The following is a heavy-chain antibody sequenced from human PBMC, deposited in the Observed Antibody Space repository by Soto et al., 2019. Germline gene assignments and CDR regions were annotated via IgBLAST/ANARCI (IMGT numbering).Heavy chain of an antibody. J-gene: IGHJ4*02. Sequence: QVQLQESGPGLVKPSQTLSLTCTVSGGSISSGGYYWSWVRQHPGKGLEWIGYIYYSGSTYYNPSLQSRVSISIDTSRNQFSLKLNSVTAADTAVYYCVCYSYNLVYYFDYWGQGTLVTVSS. D-gene: IGHD5-18*01. V-gene: IGHV4-31*03. CDR3: VCYSYNLVYYFDY. CDR1: GGSISSGGYY. CDR2: IYYSGST.